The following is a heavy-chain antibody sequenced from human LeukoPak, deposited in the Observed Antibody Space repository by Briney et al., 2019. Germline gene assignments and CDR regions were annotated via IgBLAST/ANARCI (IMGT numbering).Heavy chain of an antibody. CDR2: VIPVLGTT. CDR3: ARDDGSATLGFDS. D-gene: IGHD1-26*01. CDR1: GTTFSRSA. V-gene: IGHV1-69*05. J-gene: IGHJ4*02. Sequence: ASVKVSCKASGTTFSRSAISWVRQAPGQGLEWMGGVIPVLGTTNYAQKFQDRVSITMDESTSTAYMEVSSLRSVDTAVYYCARDDGSATLGFDSWGQGTLVTVSS.